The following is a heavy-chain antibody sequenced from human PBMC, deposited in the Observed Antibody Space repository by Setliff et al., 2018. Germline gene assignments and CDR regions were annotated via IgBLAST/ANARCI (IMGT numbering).Heavy chain of an antibody. CDR1: GGSISSGSYY. D-gene: IGHD2-15*01. CDR2: IYTSGNT. V-gene: IGHV4-61*02. J-gene: IGHJ4*02. CDR3: ARGGGGKPFDY. Sequence: SETLSLTCTVSGGSISSGSYYWNWIRQPAGKGLEWIGRIYTSGNTNYNPSLKSRVTISVDTSKNQFSLTLSSVTAADTAVYYCARGGGGKPFDYWGQGTLVTVSS.